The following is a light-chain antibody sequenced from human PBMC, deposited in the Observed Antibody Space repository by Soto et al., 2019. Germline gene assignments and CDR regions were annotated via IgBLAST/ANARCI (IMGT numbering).Light chain of an antibody. CDR2: AAS. Sequence: DIQMTQSPSSLSASVGDRVTITCRPSQGINNYLVWYQQKPGKAPKSLIYAASSLHSGVPSRFSGSGSGTYFTLTISSLQPEDFATYSCQQYNSYPLTFGPGTRLEI. CDR1: QGINNY. J-gene: IGKJ5*01. CDR3: QQYNSYPLT. V-gene: IGKV1-16*01.